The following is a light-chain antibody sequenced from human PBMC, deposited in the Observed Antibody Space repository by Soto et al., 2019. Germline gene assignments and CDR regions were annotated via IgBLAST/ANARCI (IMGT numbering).Light chain of an antibody. J-gene: IGKJ1*01. CDR2: KAS. Sequence: EIQMTQSPSTLSASVGDRIIITCRASQSISNWLAWYQQKPGKAPNLLIYKASSLKSGVPSRFSGSGSGTEFTLTISSLQPDDFATYYCKQYDTYWTFGQGTKVDIK. CDR1: QSISNW. CDR3: KQYDTYWT. V-gene: IGKV1-5*03.